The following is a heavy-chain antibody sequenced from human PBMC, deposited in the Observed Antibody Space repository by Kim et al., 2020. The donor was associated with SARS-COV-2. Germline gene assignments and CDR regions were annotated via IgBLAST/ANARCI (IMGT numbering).Heavy chain of an antibody. D-gene: IGHD6-19*01. Sequence: SETLSLTCAVYGGSFSGYYWSWIRQPPGKGLEWIGEINHSGSTNYNPSLKSRVTISVDTSKNQFSLKLSSVTAADTAVYYCARPRGIAVAGPLGYWGQGTLVTVSS. CDR3: ARPRGIAVAGPLGY. CDR2: INHSGST. J-gene: IGHJ4*02. V-gene: IGHV4-34*01. CDR1: GGSFSGYY.